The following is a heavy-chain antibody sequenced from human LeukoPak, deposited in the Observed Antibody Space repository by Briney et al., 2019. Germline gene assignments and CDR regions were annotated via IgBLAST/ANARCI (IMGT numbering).Heavy chain of an antibody. J-gene: IGHJ4*02. CDR1: GGSISSSSYY. V-gene: IGHV4-39*07. CDR3: ARADGAYSSSAY. CDR2: IYYSGST. Sequence: SETLSLTCTVSGGSISSSSYYWGWIRQPPGKGLEWIGSIYYSGSTYYNPSLKSRATISVDTSKNQFSLKLSSVTAADTAVYYCARADGAYSSSAYWGQGTLVTVSS. D-gene: IGHD6-6*01.